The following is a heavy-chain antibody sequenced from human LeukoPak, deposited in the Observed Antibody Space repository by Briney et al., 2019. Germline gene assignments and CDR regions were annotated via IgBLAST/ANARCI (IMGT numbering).Heavy chain of an antibody. D-gene: IGHD4-23*01. Sequence: GGSLRLSCAASGFTFSSYAMSWVRQAPGKGLEWVSVISGSGGSTYYADSVKGRFTISRDNSKNALYLQMNSLRAEDTAVYYCANHYGGNPKYYFDYWGQGTLVTVSS. V-gene: IGHV3-23*01. CDR2: ISGSGGST. CDR1: GFTFSSYA. CDR3: ANHYGGNPKYYFDY. J-gene: IGHJ4*02.